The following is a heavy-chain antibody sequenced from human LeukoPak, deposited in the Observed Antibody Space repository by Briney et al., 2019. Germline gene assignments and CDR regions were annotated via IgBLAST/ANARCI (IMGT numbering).Heavy chain of an antibody. CDR3: ARVGYSYGWFDP. J-gene: IGHJ5*02. V-gene: IGHV4-38-2*02. D-gene: IGHD5-18*01. CDR2: IFHTGHT. Sequence: PSETLSLTCTVSGYPITAGYYWGWIRQAPGKGLEWLGSIFHTGHTYDNPSLKSRVTISVDTSKNQFSLKLSSVTAADTAVYYCARVGYSYGWFDPWGQGTLVTVSS. CDR1: GYPITAGYY.